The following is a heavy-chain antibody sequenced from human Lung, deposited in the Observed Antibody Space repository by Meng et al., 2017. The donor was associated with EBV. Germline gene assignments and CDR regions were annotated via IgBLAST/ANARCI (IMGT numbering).Heavy chain of an antibody. V-gene: IGHV4-34*01. Sequence: QVHRKQAGAGLWRPSETLSFPCAVYGGSFSGSFSGYYWSWIRQAPGKGLEWIGEINDSGSTDYNPSLKSRLTISVDRSKSQFSLELSSVTAADTAVYYCARSIFDYWGQGTLVTVSS. D-gene: IGHD2-21*01. J-gene: IGHJ4*02. CDR3: ARSIFDY. CDR2: INDSGST. CDR1: GGSFSGSFSGYY.